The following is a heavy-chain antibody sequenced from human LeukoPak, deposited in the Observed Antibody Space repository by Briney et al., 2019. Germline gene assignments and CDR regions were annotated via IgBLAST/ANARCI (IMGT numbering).Heavy chain of an antibody. CDR3: ARTEEWFEWNWFDP. CDR1: GGSISSGGYY. D-gene: IGHD3-3*01. J-gene: IGHJ5*02. CDR2: IYYSGST. Sequence: MSSQTLSLTCTVSGGSISSGGYYWSWIRQHPGKGLEWIGYIYYSGSTYYNPSLKSRVTISVDTSKNQFSLKLSSVTAADTAVYYCARTEEWFEWNWFDPWGQGTLVTVSS. V-gene: IGHV4-31*03.